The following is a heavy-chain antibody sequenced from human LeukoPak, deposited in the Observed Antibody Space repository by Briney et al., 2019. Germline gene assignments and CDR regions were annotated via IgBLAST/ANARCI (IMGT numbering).Heavy chain of an antibody. CDR3: ARDLTVGATVRYFDY. CDR2: ISYDGSNK. CDR1: GFTFSSYG. Sequence: GRSLRLSCAASGFTFSSYGMHWVRQAPGKGLEWVAVISYDGSNKYYADSVKGRFTISRDNSKNTLYLQMNSLRAEDTAVYYCARDLTVGATVRYFDYWGQGTLVTVSS. D-gene: IGHD1-26*01. J-gene: IGHJ4*02. V-gene: IGHV3-30*03.